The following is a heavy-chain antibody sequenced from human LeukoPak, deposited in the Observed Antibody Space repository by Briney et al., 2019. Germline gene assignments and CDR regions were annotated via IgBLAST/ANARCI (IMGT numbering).Heavy chain of an antibody. V-gene: IGHV4-39*01. CDR3: ARRSVDSSGQFDY. Sequence: PSETLSLTCTVSGGPISSSSYYWGWIRQPPGKGLEWIGSIYYSGSTYYNPSLKSRVTISVDTSKNQFSLKLSSVTAADTAVYYCARRSVDSSGQFDYWGQGTLVTVSS. CDR1: GGPISSSSYY. J-gene: IGHJ4*02. D-gene: IGHD3-22*01. CDR2: IYYSGST.